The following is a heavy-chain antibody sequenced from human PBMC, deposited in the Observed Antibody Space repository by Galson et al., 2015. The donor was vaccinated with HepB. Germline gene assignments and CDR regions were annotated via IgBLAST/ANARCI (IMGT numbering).Heavy chain of an antibody. Sequence: SVKVSCKASGSTFNSYSFIWVRQAPGQGLEWMGGIIPMLGRGNYAQRFQDRLTITADKSTNTAYMDLSSLESKDTAVYYCANRGGDLDYWGQGTSVTVSS. J-gene: IGHJ4*02. D-gene: IGHD2-21*02. CDR2: IIPMLGRG. V-gene: IGHV1-69*10. CDR1: GSTFNSYS. CDR3: ANRGGDLDY.